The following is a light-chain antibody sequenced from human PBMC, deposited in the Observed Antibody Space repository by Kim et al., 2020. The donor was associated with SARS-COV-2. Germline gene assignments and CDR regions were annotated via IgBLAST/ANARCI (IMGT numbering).Light chain of an antibody. CDR3: QQANRFHLT. CDR1: HDVSTW. V-gene: IGKV1-12*01. Sequence: DIQMTQSPSSISASVGDRVTITCRASHDVSTWLAWYQQRPGKAPKLLIYGASRLQSGVPSRFSGDGSGTDFTLTISSLQPEDFATYYCQQANRFHLTFGGGTKVDIK. J-gene: IGKJ4*01. CDR2: GAS.